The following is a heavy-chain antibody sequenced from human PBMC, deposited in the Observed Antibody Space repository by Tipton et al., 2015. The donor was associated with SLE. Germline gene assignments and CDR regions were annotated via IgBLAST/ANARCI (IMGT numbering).Heavy chain of an antibody. D-gene: IGHD3-10*01. CDR3: ARGGSRGFDY. CDR1: GYPINTDYY. CDR2: LYFGGNT. V-gene: IGHV4-38-2*01. Sequence: TLSLTCAVSGYPINTDYYWGWIRQPPGKGPEWIGSLYFGGNTYYNPSLKSRVTISLDTSKNQFSLKLNSVTAADTAVYYCARGGSRGFDYWGQGTLVTVSS. J-gene: IGHJ4*02.